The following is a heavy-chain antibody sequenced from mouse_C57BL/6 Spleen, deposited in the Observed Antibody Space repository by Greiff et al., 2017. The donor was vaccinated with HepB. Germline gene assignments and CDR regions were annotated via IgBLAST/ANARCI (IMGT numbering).Heavy chain of an antibody. V-gene: IGHV14-2*01. D-gene: IGHD4-1*01. CDR3: ARDWDWYFDV. CDR2: IDPEDGET. CDR1: GFNIKDYY. J-gene: IGHJ1*03. Sequence: VQLKQSGAELVKPGASVKLSCTASGFNIKDYYMHWMKQRTEQGLEWIGRIDPEDGETKYAPKFQGKATITADTSSNTAYLQLSSLTSEDTAVYYCARDWDWYFDVWGTGTTVTVSS.